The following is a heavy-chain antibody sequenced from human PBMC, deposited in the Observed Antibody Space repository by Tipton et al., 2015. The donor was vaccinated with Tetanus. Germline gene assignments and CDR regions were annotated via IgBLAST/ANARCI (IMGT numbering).Heavy chain of an antibody. V-gene: IGHV4-61*01. CDR1: GGSVRGGSYY. J-gene: IGHJ6*02. Sequence: TLSLTCTVSGGSVRGGSYYWSWIRQPPGKGLEWIGYIYYTGSTNYNPSLKSGVTISLDTSKNQFSLKLTSVSAADTAVYYCARLTGHSMDVVDYYYFGMDVWGQGTKVTVSS. CDR3: ARLTGHSMDVVDYYYFGMDV. D-gene: IGHD2-21*01. CDR2: IYYTGST.